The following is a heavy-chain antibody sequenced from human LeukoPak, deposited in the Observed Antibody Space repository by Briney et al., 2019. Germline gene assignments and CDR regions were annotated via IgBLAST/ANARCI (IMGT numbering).Heavy chain of an antibody. CDR3: ARGTGEQQLVGTPFDY. Sequence: SETLSLTCTVSGGSISSSSYYWGWIRQPPGKGLEWIGSIYHSGSTYYNPSLKSRVTISVDRSKNQFSLKLSSVTAADTAVYYCARGTGEQQLVGTPFDYWGQGTLVTVSS. V-gene: IGHV4-39*07. D-gene: IGHD6-13*01. CDR2: IYHSGST. J-gene: IGHJ4*02. CDR1: GGSISSSSYY.